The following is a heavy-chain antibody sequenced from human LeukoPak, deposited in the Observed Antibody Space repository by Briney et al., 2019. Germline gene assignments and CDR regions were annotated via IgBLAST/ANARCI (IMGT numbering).Heavy chain of an antibody. Sequence: QPGGSLRLSCAASGFTFSSYAMSWVRQAPGKGLEWVAVISYDGSNKYYADSVKGRFTISRDNSKNTLYLQMNSLRAEDTAVYYCAGPELQGVPAAILRFDYWGQGTLVTVSS. J-gene: IGHJ4*02. CDR2: ISYDGSNK. CDR3: AGPELQGVPAAILRFDY. D-gene: IGHD2-2*02. CDR1: GFTFSSYA. V-gene: IGHV3-30-3*01.